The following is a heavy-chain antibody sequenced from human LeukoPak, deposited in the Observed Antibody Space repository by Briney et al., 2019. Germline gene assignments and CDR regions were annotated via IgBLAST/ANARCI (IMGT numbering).Heavy chain of an antibody. CDR2: IHSGGST. CDR1: GFTVSNNY. V-gene: IGHV3-53*01. D-gene: IGHD4/OR15-4a*01. Sequence: GGSLRLSCAASGFTVSNNYITWVRQAPGKGLEWVSVIHSGGSTYYADSVKGRFTISRDISKNTLCLQMNSLRAEDTAVYYCARIAIGYGVNSGGYWGQGTLVTVSS. CDR3: ARIAIGYGVNSGGY. J-gene: IGHJ4*02.